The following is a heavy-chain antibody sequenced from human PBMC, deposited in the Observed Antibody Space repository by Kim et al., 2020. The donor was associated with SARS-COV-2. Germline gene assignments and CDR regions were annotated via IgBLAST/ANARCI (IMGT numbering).Heavy chain of an antibody. V-gene: IGHV1-46*01. Sequence: ASVKVSCKASGYTFTSYYMHWVRQAPGQGLEWMGIINPSGGSTSYAQKFQGRVTMTRDTSTSTVYMELSSLRSEDTAVYYCARDRGYYDSSGYYLVEYYFDYWGQGTLVTVSS. D-gene: IGHD3-22*01. J-gene: IGHJ4*02. CDR2: INPSGGST. CDR1: GYTFTSYY. CDR3: ARDRGYYDSSGYYLVEYYFDY.